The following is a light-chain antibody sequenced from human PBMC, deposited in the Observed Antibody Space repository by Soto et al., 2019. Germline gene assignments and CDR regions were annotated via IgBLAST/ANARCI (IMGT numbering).Light chain of an antibody. CDR3: QQYGGSPWT. J-gene: IGKJ1*01. CDR1: QSVASNY. V-gene: IGKV3-20*01. Sequence: EIALTQSPGTLSLSPGERATLSCRASQSVASNYLAWYQQKPGQAPRLLIYGASSRATGVPDRFSGSGSGTDFTLTIRRLEPEDFAVYYCQQYGGSPWTFGQGTKVEIK. CDR2: GAS.